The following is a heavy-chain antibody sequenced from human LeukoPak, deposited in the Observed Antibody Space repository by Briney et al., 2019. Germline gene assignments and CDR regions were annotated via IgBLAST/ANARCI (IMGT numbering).Heavy chain of an antibody. V-gene: IGHV3-74*01. CDR2: INGDGRNI. CDR1: GFTFSSYW. D-gene: IGHD3-16*01. CDR3: ARDLFVSGGAFDI. Sequence: GGSLRLSCVASGFTFSSYWMHWVRQDPRKGLVWVSRINGDGRNINYADSVRGRFTISRDNAENSLYLQMNSLRAEDTAVYYCARDLFVSGGAFDIWGQGTMVTVSS. J-gene: IGHJ3*02.